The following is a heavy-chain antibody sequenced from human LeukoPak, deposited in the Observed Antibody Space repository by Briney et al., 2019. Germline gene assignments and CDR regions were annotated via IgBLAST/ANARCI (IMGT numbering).Heavy chain of an antibody. J-gene: IGHJ6*03. CDR3: ARDIWESGYAPKGAYYYYMDV. Sequence: SVKVSCKASGGTFSSYAISWLRQAPGQGLEWMGGIIPIFGTANYAQKFQGRVTITADESTSTAYMELSSLRSEDTAVYYCARDIWESGYAPKGAYYYYMDVWGKGTTVTVSS. CDR1: GGTFSSYA. V-gene: IGHV1-69*01. D-gene: IGHD5-12*01. CDR2: IIPIFGTA.